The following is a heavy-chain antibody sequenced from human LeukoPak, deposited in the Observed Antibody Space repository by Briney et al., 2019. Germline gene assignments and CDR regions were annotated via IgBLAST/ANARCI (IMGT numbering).Heavy chain of an antibody. Sequence: GGSLRLSCAASGFTFSSYEMNWVRQAPGKGLEWVSYISSSGSTIYYADSVKGRFTISRDNAKNSLYLQMNSLRAEDTAVYYCASTPLLRYFDRTFDYWGQGTLVTVSS. J-gene: IGHJ4*02. CDR1: GFTFSSYE. CDR2: ISSSGSTI. D-gene: IGHD3-9*01. V-gene: IGHV3-48*03. CDR3: ASTPLLRYFDRTFDY.